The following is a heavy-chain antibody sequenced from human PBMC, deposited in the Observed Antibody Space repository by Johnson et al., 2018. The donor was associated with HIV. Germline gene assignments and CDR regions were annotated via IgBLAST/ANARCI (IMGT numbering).Heavy chain of an antibody. V-gene: IGHV3-30*18. J-gene: IGHJ3*02. CDR2: ISYDGSNK. Sequence: QVQLVESGGGLVKPGGSLRLSCAASGFTFSSYGMHWVRQAPGKGLEWVAVISYDGSNKYYADSVKGRFTISRDNYKNTLDLQMSSLRAEDTAVYYCTKCEYNSDAFDIWGQGTMLTVYS. CDR3: TKCEYNSDAFDI. D-gene: IGHD5-12*01. CDR1: GFTFSSYG.